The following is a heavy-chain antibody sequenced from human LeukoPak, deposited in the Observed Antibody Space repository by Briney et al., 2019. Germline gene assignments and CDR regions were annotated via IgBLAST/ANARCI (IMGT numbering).Heavy chain of an antibody. V-gene: IGHV4-39*01. CDR3: ARHRGEAARPYYYYYMDV. D-gene: IGHD6-6*01. J-gene: IGHJ6*03. CDR2: IYYSGST. Sequence: SETLSLTCTVSGGSISSSSYYWGWIRQPPGKGLEWIGSIYYSGSTYYNPSLKSRVTISVDTSKNQFSLKLSSVTAADTAVYYCARHRGEAARPYYYYYMDVWGKGTTVTVSS. CDR1: GGSISSSSYY.